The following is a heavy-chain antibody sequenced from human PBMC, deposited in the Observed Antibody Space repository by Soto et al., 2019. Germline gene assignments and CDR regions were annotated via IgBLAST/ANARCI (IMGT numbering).Heavy chain of an antibody. J-gene: IGHJ5*02. CDR2: IYYSGST. Sequence: PSETLSLTCTVSGGSISSSSYYWGWIRQPPGKGLEWIGSIYYSGSTYYNPSLKSRVTISVDTSKNQFSLKLSSVTAADTAVYYCARRGDTAMVTRNNWFDPWGQGTLVTVSS. CDR1: GGSISSSSYY. D-gene: IGHD5-18*01. CDR3: ARRGDTAMVTRNNWFDP. V-gene: IGHV4-39*01.